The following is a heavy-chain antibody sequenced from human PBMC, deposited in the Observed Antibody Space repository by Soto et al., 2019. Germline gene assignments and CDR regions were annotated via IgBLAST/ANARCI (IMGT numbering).Heavy chain of an antibody. CDR2: FYYSGST. V-gene: IGHV4-39*01. CDR3: ARRGYDILTGYLYFDY. Sequence: SETMSLTCPVAGGSISSGTYSWGWIRQPPGKGLEWIGTFYYSGSTNYNPSLKSRVTMSVDTSKNQFSLKLSSVTAADTAVYYCARRGYDILTGYLYFDYWGQGTLVTVS. D-gene: IGHD3-9*01. J-gene: IGHJ4*02. CDR1: GGSISSGTYS.